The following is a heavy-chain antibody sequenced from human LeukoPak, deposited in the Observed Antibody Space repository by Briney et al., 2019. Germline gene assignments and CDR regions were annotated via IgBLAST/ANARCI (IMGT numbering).Heavy chain of an antibody. V-gene: IGHV3-30*03. Sequence: GGSLRLSCGASGFTFSDYGMHWVRQAPGKGLEWVALISYHGSKKNYADSVKGRFSISRDNSKNTLYLQMNSLRAEDTAVYYCARVGGSGWSGPKPLDYWGQGTLVTVSS. J-gene: IGHJ4*02. CDR2: ISYHGSKK. CDR3: ARVGGSGWSGPKPLDY. D-gene: IGHD6-19*01. CDR1: GFTFSDYG.